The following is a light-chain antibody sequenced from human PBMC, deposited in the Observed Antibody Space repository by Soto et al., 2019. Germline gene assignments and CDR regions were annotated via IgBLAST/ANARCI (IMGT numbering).Light chain of an antibody. CDR2: DAS. Sequence: DIPMTQSPSTLSASVGDRVTITCRASQSISSRLTWYQQKPGKAPQLLIYDASSLKSGVPSRFSGSGSRTEFTLTVSSLQPDDFATYYCQQYNSYPWTFGQGTKVEIK. CDR3: QQYNSYPWT. CDR1: QSISSR. J-gene: IGKJ1*01. V-gene: IGKV1-5*01.